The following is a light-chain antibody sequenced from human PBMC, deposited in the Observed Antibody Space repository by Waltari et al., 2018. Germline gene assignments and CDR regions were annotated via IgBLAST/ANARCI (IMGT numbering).Light chain of an antibody. CDR3: QQYYSTPLT. J-gene: IGKJ4*01. CDR2: WAS. V-gene: IGKV4-1*01. CDR1: QSVLYSSNNKNY. Sequence: DIVMTQSPDSLAVSLGERPTINCQSSQSVLYSSNNKNYLAWYQHKPGQPPKLLIYWASTRESGVPDRFSGSGSGTYFTLTISSLQAEDVAVYYGQQYYSTPLTFGGGTKVEIK.